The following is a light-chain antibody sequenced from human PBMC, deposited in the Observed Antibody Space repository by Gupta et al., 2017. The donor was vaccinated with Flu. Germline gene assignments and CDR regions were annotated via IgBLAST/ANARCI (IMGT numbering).Light chain of an antibody. Sequence: EIVLTQSPATLSLSPGERATLACRASQSVSSYLSWYQQKPGQAPRLLIYDASNRATGIPARFSGSGSGTDFTLTISSLEPEDFAVYYCQQRSNWPPKLTFGGGTKVEIK. J-gene: IGKJ4*01. CDR1: QSVSSY. CDR3: QQRSNWPPKLT. CDR2: DAS. V-gene: IGKV3-11*01.